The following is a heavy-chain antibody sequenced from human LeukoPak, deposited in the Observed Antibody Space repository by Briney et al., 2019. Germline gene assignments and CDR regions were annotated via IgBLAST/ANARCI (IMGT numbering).Heavy chain of an antibody. V-gene: IGHV4-4*07. J-gene: IGHJ6*03. CDR1: GGSISSYS. Sequence: NPSETLSLTCTVSGGSISSYSWSWIRQPAGKGLEWIGRIYTSGSTNYNPSLKSRVTMSVDTSKNQFSLKLSSVTAADTAVYYCARVAAAGPYYYYMDVWGKGTTVTVSS. D-gene: IGHD6-13*01. CDR2: IYTSGST. CDR3: ARVAAAGPYYYYMDV.